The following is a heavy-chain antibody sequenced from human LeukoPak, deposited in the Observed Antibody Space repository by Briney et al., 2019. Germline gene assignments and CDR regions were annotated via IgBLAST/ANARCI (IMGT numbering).Heavy chain of an antibody. D-gene: IGHD3-22*01. V-gene: IGHV4-61*01. CDR2: IYYSGST. CDR3: ARGADSSGYYSIFYFDY. Sequence: SETLSLTCTVSGGSISSGSSYWGWIRQPPGKGLEWIGYIYYSGSTNYNPSLKSRVTISVDTSKNQFSLKLSSVTAADTAVYYCARGADSSGYYSIFYFDYWGQGTLVTVSS. J-gene: IGHJ4*02. CDR1: GGSISSGSSY.